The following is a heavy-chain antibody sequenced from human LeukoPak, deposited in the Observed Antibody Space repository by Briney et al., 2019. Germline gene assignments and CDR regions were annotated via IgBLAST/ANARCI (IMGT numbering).Heavy chain of an antibody. Sequence: PGGSLRLSCAASGFTFSGSAMHWVRQASGKGLEWVGRIRSKANSYATAYAASVKGRFTISRDDSKNTAYLQMNSLKTEDTAVYYCTRPIYDSSGYYYGDFDYWGQGTLVTVSS. CDR3: TRPIYDSSGYYYGDFDY. V-gene: IGHV3-73*01. D-gene: IGHD3-22*01. CDR1: GFTFSGSA. CDR2: IRSKANSYAT. J-gene: IGHJ4*02.